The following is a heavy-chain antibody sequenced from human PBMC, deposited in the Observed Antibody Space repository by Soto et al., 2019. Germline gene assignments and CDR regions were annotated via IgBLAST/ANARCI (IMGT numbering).Heavy chain of an antibody. CDR1: GYTFTSYD. V-gene: IGHV1-8*01. CDR2: MNPNSGNT. Sequence: QVQLVQSGAEVKKPGASVKVSCKASGYTFTSYDINWVRQATGQGLEWMGWMNPNSGNTGYAQKFQGRVTTTRNTSVSTAYMELSSLRSEDTAVYYCLGLTLSDSSGYYPFDYWGQGTLVTVSS. D-gene: IGHD3-22*01. J-gene: IGHJ4*02. CDR3: LGLTLSDSSGYYPFDY.